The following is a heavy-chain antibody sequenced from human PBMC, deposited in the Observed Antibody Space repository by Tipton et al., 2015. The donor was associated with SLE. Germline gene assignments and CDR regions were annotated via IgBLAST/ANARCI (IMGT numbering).Heavy chain of an antibody. J-gene: IGHJ5*02. CDR3: IRGNRASIGP. CDR2: IRSNGYGGTT. V-gene: IGHV3-49*04. Sequence: SLRLSCTTSGFTFGDYAMSWVRQAPGKGLEWVGFIRSNGYGGTTEYAASVKGRFTISRDDSKGIVYLQMNGLKIEDTAVYYCIRGNRASIGPWGQGTLVTVSS. CDR1: GFTFGDYA. D-gene: IGHD2/OR15-2a*01.